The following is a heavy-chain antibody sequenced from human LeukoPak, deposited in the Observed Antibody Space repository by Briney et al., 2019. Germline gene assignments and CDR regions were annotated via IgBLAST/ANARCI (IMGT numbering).Heavy chain of an antibody. CDR1: GFTFSSYP. CDR2: ITTNGGRT. CDR3: AKKACTDASCKYFDY. V-gene: IGHV3-23*01. Sequence: GGSLRLSCAASGFTFSSYPMSWVRQAPGKGLEWVSAITTNGGRTYYADSVRGRFTFSRDNSKNTLYLQMNSLRAEDTAVYFCAKKACTDASCKYFDYWGQGTLVTVSS. D-gene: IGHD2-8*01. J-gene: IGHJ4*02.